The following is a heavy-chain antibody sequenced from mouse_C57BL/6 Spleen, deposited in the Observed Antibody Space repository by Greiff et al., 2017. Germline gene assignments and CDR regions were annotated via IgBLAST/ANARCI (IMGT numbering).Heavy chain of an antibody. J-gene: IGHJ2*01. D-gene: IGHD4-1*01. Sequence: QVQLQQSGAELVKPGASVKISCKASGYAFSSYWMNWVKQRPGKGLEWIGQIYPGDGDTNYNGKFKGKATLTEDKSSSTADMQLSSLTSEDSAVYFCAREGTGPYYFDYWGQGTTLTVSS. CDR2: IYPGDGDT. CDR3: AREGTGPYYFDY. CDR1: GYAFSSYW. V-gene: IGHV1-80*01.